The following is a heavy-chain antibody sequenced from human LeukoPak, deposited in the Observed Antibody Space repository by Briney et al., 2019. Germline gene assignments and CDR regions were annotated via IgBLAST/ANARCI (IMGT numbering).Heavy chain of an antibody. V-gene: IGHV4-38-2*02. J-gene: IGHJ4*02. CDR2: IYHSGST. Sequence: SETLSLTCPVSGYSISSGYYWGWIRQPPGKGLEWVGSIYHSGSTYYNPSLKSRVTISVDTSKTQFSLKLSSVTAADTAVYYCARVIMDPANGDFEVQDYWGQGTLVTVSS. CDR3: ARVIMDPANGDFEVQDY. CDR1: GYSISSGYY. D-gene: IGHD4-17*01.